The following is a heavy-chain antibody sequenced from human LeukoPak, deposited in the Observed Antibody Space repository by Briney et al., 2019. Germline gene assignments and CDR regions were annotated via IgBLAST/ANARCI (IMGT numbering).Heavy chain of an antibody. Sequence: PGGSLRLSCAASGFTFSSYEMNWVRQAPGKGLEWIGSIYYSGSTYYNPSLKSRVTISVDTSKNQFSLKLSSVTAADTAVYYCARLDGSLTQDVWGKGTTVTVSS. D-gene: IGHD1-26*01. CDR1: GFTFSSYE. V-gene: IGHV4-39*07. J-gene: IGHJ6*04. CDR3: ARLDGSLTQDV. CDR2: IYYSGST.